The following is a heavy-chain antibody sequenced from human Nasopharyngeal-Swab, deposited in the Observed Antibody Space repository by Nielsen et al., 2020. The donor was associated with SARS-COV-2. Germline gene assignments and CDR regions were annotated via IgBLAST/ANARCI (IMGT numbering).Heavy chain of an antibody. CDR1: GYTFTSYG. CDR2: ISAYNGNT. CDR3: ARDSPYGGATPHYYYYGIDV. J-gene: IGHJ6*02. V-gene: IGHV1-18*01. D-gene: IGHD1-26*01. Sequence: ASVKVSCKASGYTFTSYGISWVRQAPGQGLEWMGWISAYNGNTNYAQKLQGRVTMTTDTSTSTAYMELRSLRSDDTAVYYCARDSPYGGATPHYYYYGIDVWGQGTTVTVSS.